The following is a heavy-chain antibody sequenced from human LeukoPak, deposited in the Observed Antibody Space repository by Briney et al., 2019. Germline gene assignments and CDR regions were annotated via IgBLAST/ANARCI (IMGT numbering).Heavy chain of an antibody. CDR3: ARGRGYYQDY. Sequence: SETLSLTCTVSGGSISSYYWNWIRQPAGKGLEWIGRICITGSTNYNPSLKSRVTMSVDTSKNQFSLKLSSVTAADTAVYYCARGRGYYQDYWGQGTLVTVSS. CDR1: GGSISSYY. J-gene: IGHJ4*02. CDR2: ICITGST. D-gene: IGHD3-22*01. V-gene: IGHV4-4*07.